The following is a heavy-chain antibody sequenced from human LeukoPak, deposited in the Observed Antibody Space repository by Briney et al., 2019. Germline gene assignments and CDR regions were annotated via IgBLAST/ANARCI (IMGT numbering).Heavy chain of an antibody. Sequence: GGSLRLSCAASGFTFSSYAMSWVRQAPGKGLEWVSAISGSGGSTYYADSVKGRFTISRDNSKNTLYLQMNSLRAEDTAVYYCGSIGGRSKAAKGDAFDTWGQGTMVTVSS. CDR1: GFTFSSYA. CDR2: ISGSGGST. D-gene: IGHD6-6*01. CDR3: GSIGGRSKAAKGDAFDT. J-gene: IGHJ3*02. V-gene: IGHV3-23*01.